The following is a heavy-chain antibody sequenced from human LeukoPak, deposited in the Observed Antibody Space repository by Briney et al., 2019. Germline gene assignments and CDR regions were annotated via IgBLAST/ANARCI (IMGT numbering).Heavy chain of an antibody. V-gene: IGHV1-18*01. CDR1: GYTFTSYG. CDR3: ARFESSTSCYFY. CDR2: ISAYNGNT. J-gene: IGHJ4*02. D-gene: IGHD2-2*01. Sequence: ASVKVSCKASGYTFTSYGISWVRQAPGQGLEWMGWISAYNGNTNYAQKLQGRVTMTTDTSTSTAYMELRNLRSDDTAVYYCARFESSTSCYFYWGQGTLVTVSS.